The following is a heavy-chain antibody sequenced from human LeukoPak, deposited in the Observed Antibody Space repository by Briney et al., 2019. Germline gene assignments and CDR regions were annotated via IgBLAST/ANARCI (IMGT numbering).Heavy chain of an antibody. J-gene: IGHJ5*02. CDR3: ARDVWFDP. Sequence: GGSLRLPCAASGFTFSSHEMNWVRQPPGKGLEWVSYISSGGSTIYYADSVKGRFTVSRDNAKNSLYLQMNSLRAEDTALYYCARDVWFDPWGQGTLVTVSS. V-gene: IGHV3-48*03. CDR1: GFTFSSHE. CDR2: ISSGGSTI.